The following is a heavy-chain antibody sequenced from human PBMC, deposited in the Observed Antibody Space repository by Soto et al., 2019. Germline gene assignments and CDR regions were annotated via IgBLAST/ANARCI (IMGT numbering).Heavy chain of an antibody. V-gene: IGHV4-59*01. D-gene: IGHD3-16*01. Sequence: SETLSLTCTASGGSISSYYWSWIRQPPGKGLEWIGYIYYSGITNYNPSLKSRVTISVDSSKSQFSLNLSSVTAADTAIYYCGRGLMNFDYWGQGALVTVSS. CDR1: GGSISSYY. CDR3: GRGLMNFDY. J-gene: IGHJ4*02. CDR2: IYYSGIT.